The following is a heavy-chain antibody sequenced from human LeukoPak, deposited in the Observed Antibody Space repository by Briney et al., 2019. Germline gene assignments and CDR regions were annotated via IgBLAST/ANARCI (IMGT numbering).Heavy chain of an antibody. J-gene: IGHJ4*02. CDR3: VKDFIHYGHPYYY. CDR1: GFTFSSYD. Sequence: GGPLRLSCAASGFTFSSYDMSWVRQAPGKGLEWVSAISGSGGRTYYAGSVKGRFTISRDNSKNTLYLQMNSLRAEDTAVYYCVKDFIHYGHPYYYWGQGTLVTVSS. CDR2: ISGSGGRT. V-gene: IGHV3-23*01. D-gene: IGHD3-10*01.